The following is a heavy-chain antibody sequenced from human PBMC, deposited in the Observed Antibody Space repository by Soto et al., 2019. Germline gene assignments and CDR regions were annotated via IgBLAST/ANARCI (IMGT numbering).Heavy chain of an antibody. CDR3: ARDYYYYYYMDV. CDR1: GFTFSSYW. V-gene: IGHV3-74*01. Sequence: EVQLVESGGGLVQPGGSLRLSCAASGFTFSSYWMHWVRQAPGKGLVWVSRINSDGSSTSYADSVKGRFTISRDNAKNTLYLQKNSLRAEDTAVYYCARDYYYYYYMDVWGKGTTVTVSS. J-gene: IGHJ6*03. CDR2: INSDGSST.